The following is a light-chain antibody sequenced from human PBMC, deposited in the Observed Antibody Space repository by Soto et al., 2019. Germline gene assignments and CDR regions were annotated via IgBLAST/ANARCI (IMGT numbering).Light chain of an antibody. CDR3: QLYNKWPPYT. CDR2: DSS. V-gene: IGKV3-15*01. CDR1: QSVSSK. Sequence: EIVMTQSPATLSVSPGERATLSCRASQSVSSKLAWYQQKPGQAPRLLIYDSSSRATGIPVRFSGSGSGTEFTLTISSLQSEDFAVYYCQLYNKWPPYTFGQGTK. J-gene: IGKJ2*01.